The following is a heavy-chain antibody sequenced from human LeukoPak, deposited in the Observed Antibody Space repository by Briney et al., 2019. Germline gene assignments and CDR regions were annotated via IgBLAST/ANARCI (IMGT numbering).Heavy chain of an antibody. V-gene: IGHV3-7*01. Sequence: GGSLRLSCAASGFTFSSYWMSWVRQAPGKGLEWVANIKQDGSEKYFVDSVKGRFTISRDNAKNSLYLQMNSLRAEDTAVYYCARGGDGYNLASLCYFDYWGQGTLVTVSS. J-gene: IGHJ4*02. CDR1: GFTFSSYW. D-gene: IGHD5-24*01. CDR3: ARGGDGYNLASLCYFDY. CDR2: IKQDGSEK.